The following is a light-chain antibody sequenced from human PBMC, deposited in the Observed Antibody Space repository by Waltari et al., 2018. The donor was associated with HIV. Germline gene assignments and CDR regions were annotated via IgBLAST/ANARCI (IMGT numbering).Light chain of an antibody. CDR3: LLSYAGSRPVV. Sequence: QAVVTQEPSLTVSPGGTVTLTCGSSSGPVTSGHHPYWFQQKPGQAPRTLIYDTTYKHSWTPARFSGSLLGGKAALTLSGAHPEDEADYSCLLSYAGSRPVVFGGGTKLTVV. V-gene: IGLV7-46*01. CDR2: DTT. CDR1: SGPVTSGHH. J-gene: IGLJ2*01.